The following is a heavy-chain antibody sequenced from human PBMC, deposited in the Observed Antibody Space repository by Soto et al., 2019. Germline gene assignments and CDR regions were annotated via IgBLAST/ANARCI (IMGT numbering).Heavy chain of an antibody. D-gene: IGHD4-17*01. V-gene: IGHV3-33*03. CDR1: GFTFSNYG. CDR3: AKDEVSRKDYVHSLDV. J-gene: IGHJ6*01. Sequence: QVQLVESGGGLVQPGRSLRLSCVVSGFTFSNYGMHWVRQAPGKGLEWVADIWYDGSGQRYAGSVKGRFTISRDNSKNTLSLRIESRRVEATLVYYCAKDEVSRKDYVHSLDVWGQGTRVTVSS. CDR2: IWYDGSGQ.